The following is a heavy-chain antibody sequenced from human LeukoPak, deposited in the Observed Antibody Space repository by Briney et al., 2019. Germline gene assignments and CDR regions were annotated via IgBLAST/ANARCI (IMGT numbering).Heavy chain of an antibody. CDR3: ARSGSGSPFNWFDP. CDR1: GGSISSHY. D-gene: IGHD3-22*01. V-gene: IGHV4-59*11. Sequence: PSETPSLTCTVSGGSISSHYWSWIRQPPGKGLEWIGYIYYSGSTNYNPSLKSRVTISVDTSKNQFSLKLSSVTAADTAVYYCARSGSGSPFNWFDPWGQGTLVTVSS. J-gene: IGHJ5*02. CDR2: IYYSGST.